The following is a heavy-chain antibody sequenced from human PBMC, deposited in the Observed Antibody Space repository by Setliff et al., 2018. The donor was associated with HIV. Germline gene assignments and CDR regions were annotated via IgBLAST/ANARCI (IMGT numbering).Heavy chain of an antibody. V-gene: IGHV1-69*13. CDR3: ARDQGVVTRACWH. Sequence: ASVKVSCKASGGTFSNYAFTWVRQAPGQGLEWMGGIIPIFGTANYAQKFQGRVTITADESTNTAYMELRSLTSDNTAVYYCARDQGVVTRACWHWGQGTLVTVSS. CDR2: IIPIFGTA. CDR1: GGTFSNYA. J-gene: IGHJ1*01. D-gene: IGHD2-21*02.